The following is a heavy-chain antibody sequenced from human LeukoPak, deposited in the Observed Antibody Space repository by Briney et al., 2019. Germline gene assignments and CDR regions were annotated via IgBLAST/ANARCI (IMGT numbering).Heavy chain of an antibody. D-gene: IGHD4-17*01. CDR2: ISTQSGNT. V-gene: IGHV1-18*01. J-gene: IGHJ4*02. Sequence: VASVKVSCEASGYTLTSYGINWMRQAPGQGLEWMGWISTQSGNTNYAQKVQGRLTLTTDRSTNTAYMELRSLRSDDTAVYYCARGAYGDKWGQGTMVTDSS. CDR1: GYTLTSYG. CDR3: ARGAYGDK.